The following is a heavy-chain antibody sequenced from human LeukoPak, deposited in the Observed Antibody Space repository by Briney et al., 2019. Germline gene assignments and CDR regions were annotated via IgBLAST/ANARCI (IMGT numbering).Heavy chain of an antibody. CDR1: GYGFTTCW. CDR3: ARLRWAAGDGYYFDY. CDR2: INPGNSDT. D-gene: IGHD6-13*01. V-gene: IGHV5-51*01. Sequence: GEPLKISCKGSGYGFTTCWIGWVRQMPGKGLEWMGVINPGNSDTRYSPSFQGQVTISADKSITTAYLQWSSLKASDTAMYYCARLRWAAGDGYYFDYWGQGTLVTVSS. J-gene: IGHJ4*02.